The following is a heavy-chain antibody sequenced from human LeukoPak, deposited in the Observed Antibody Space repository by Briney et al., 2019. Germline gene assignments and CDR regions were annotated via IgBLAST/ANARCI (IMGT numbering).Heavy chain of an antibody. J-gene: IGHJ4*02. CDR2: INPNSGGT. Sequence: ASVKVSCKASGYTFTAYYIHWVRQVPGQGLEWMGWINPNSGGTNYAQKFQGRVTKTRDTSISTAHMELSRLRSDDTAVHYCAKDAIVRDYSYSDYWGQGTLVTVSS. CDR3: AKDAIVRDYSYSDY. V-gene: IGHV1-2*02. CDR1: GYTFTAYY. D-gene: IGHD4-11*01.